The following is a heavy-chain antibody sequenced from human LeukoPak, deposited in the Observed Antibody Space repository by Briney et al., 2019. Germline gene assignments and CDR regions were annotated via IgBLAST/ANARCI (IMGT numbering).Heavy chain of an antibody. D-gene: IGHD6-13*01. CDR1: GFTFSTRG. CDR3: AKFGEQLVLAENFDY. V-gene: IGHV3-30*02. CDR2: IRYDGSSE. J-gene: IGHJ4*02. Sequence: GGSLRLSCAASGFTFSTRGMHWVRQAPGKGLEWVAFIRYDGSSEYYADSVKGRFTISRDNSKNTLYLQMNSLRAEDTAVYYCAKFGEQLVLAENFDYWGQGTLVTVSS.